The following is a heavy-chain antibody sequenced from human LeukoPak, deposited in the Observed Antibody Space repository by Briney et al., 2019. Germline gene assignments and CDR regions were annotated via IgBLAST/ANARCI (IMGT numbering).Heavy chain of an antibody. D-gene: IGHD3-22*01. V-gene: IGHV3-21*01. CDR3: VRLRRNNDRSGYYYYYDY. CDR2: SSVRSNYR. CDR1: GYTFSDFS. J-gene: IGHJ4*02. Sequence: SGRSLRLSCAASGYTFSDFSVNWVRQAPGKGLEWVSSSSVRSNYRYYADSVRGRFTISRDDARDSLFLQMNSLRAEDTAVYFCVRLRRNNDRSGYYYYYDYWGQGTLVTVSS.